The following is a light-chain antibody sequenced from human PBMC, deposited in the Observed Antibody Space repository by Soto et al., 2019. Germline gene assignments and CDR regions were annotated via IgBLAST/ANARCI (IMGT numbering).Light chain of an antibody. CDR1: SSKIGGNS. CDR3: GSWDSSLSAYV. CDR2: DDN. J-gene: IGLJ1*01. Sequence: QSVMTQPPSVSAAPGPKVTISCSGSSSKIGGNSVSWYQQLPGTAPKLLIYDDNTRPSGIPDRFSGSKSGTSATLGITGFQTGDEADYYCGSWDSSLSAYVFGTGTKVTVL. V-gene: IGLV1-51*01.